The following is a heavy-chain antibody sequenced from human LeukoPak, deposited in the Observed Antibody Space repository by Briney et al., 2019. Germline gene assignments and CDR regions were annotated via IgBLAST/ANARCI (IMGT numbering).Heavy chain of an antibody. Sequence: PGGSLRLSCAASGFTVSSNYMSWVRQAPGKGLEWVSVIYSGGSTYYADSVKGRFTISRDNSKNTLYLQMNSLRAEDTAVYFCARGDYSYYYYMDVWGKGTTVTVSS. CDR3: ARGDYSYYYYMDV. J-gene: IGHJ6*03. CDR2: IYSGGST. CDR1: GFTVSSNY. V-gene: IGHV3-66*01. D-gene: IGHD4-11*01.